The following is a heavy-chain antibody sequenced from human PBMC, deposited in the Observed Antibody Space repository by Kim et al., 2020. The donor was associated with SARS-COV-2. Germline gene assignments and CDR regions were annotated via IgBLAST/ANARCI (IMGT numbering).Heavy chain of an antibody. CDR1: GGSFSGYY. J-gene: IGHJ4*02. CDR3: ARFELVGACVR. V-gene: IGHV4-34*01. Sequence: SETLSLTCAVYGGSFSGYYWSWIRQPPGKGLEWIGEINHSGSTNYNPSLTSRVTISVDTSKNQFSLKLSSVTAADTAAYYCARFELVGACVRWGQGTLVT. CDR2: INHSGST. D-gene: IGHD1-26*01.